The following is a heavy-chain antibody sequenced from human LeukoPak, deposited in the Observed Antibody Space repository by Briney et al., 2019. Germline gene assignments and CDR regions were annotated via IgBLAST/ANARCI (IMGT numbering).Heavy chain of an antibody. CDR3: ATVYDSSGSFDY. Sequence: SETLSLTCAVSGGSISSGGYYWSWIRQHPGKGLEWIGYIYYSGSTYYNPSLKSRVTISVDTSKNQFSLKLSSVTAADTAVYYCATVYDSSGSFDYWGQGTLVTVSS. CDR2: IYYSGST. D-gene: IGHD3-22*01. V-gene: IGHV4-31*11. J-gene: IGHJ4*02. CDR1: GGSISSGGYY.